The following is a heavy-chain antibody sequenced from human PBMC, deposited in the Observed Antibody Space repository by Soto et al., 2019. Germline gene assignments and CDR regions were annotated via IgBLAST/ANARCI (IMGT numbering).Heavy chain of an antibody. V-gene: IGHV3-30-3*01. D-gene: IGHD2-15*01. CDR2: ISYDGSNK. J-gene: IGHJ4*02. Sequence: PGGSLRLSCAASGFTFSSYAMHWVRQAPGKGLEWVAVISYDGSNKYYADSVKGRFTISRDNSKNTLYLQMNSLRAEDTAVYYCARDTQLLGYCSGGSCYSYYFDYWGQGTLVTVSS. CDR3: ARDTQLLGYCSGGSCYSYYFDY. CDR1: GFTFSSYA.